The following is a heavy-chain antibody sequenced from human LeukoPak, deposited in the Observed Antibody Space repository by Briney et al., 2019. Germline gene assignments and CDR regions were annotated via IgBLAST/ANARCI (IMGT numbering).Heavy chain of an antibody. J-gene: IGHJ3*02. D-gene: IGHD3-22*01. CDR3: ARTTMIVVASAFDI. CDR1: GGSISSYY. CDR2: IYYSGST. V-gene: IGHV4-59*01. Sequence: SETLSLTCTVSGGSISSYYWSWIRQPPGKGLEWIGYIYYSGSTNYNPSLTSRVTISIDTSKNQFSLELSSVTAADTAVYYCARTTMIVVASAFDIWGQGTMVTVSS.